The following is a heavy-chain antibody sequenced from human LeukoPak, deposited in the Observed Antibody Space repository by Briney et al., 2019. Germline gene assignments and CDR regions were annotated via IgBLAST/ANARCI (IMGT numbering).Heavy chain of an antibody. Sequence: SETLSLTCTVSGGSISSYYWSWIRQPPGKGLEWIGYIYYSGSTNYNPSLKSRVTISVDTSKNQFSLKLSSVTAADTAVYYCARDRGSSGWYRDVDYWGQGTLVTVSS. CDR2: IYYSGST. J-gene: IGHJ4*02. CDR3: ARDRGSSGWYRDVDY. D-gene: IGHD6-19*01. V-gene: IGHV4-59*01. CDR1: GGSISSYY.